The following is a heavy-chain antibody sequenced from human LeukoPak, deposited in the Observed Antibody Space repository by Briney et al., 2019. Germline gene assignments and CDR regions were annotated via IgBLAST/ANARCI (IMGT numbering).Heavy chain of an antibody. J-gene: IGHJ4*02. V-gene: IGHV3-23*01. CDR2: VSGSGDS. CDR1: GFTFNNYA. Sequence: QPGGYLRRSCAASGFTFNNYAMSWVRQAPGKGLEWVSAVSGSGDSYYADSVKGRFTISRDNSKNTMYLQMNSLRAEDTAVYYCAREQFDFDYWGQGTLVTVSS. D-gene: IGHD5-24*01. CDR3: AREQFDFDY.